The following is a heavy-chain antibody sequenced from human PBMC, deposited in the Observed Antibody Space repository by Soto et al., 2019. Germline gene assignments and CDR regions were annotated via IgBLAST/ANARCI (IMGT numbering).Heavy chain of an antibody. D-gene: IGHD2-21*02. V-gene: IGHV3-30-3*01. J-gene: IGHJ3*02. CDR1: GFTFSSYA. CDR2: ISYDGSNK. CDR3: ARARVVVTALDAFDI. Sequence: GGSLRLSCAASGFTFSSYAMHWVRQAPGKGLEWEAVISYDGSNKYYADSVKGRFTISRDNSKNTLYLQMNSLRAEDTAVYYCARARVVVTALDAFDIWGQGTMVTVSS.